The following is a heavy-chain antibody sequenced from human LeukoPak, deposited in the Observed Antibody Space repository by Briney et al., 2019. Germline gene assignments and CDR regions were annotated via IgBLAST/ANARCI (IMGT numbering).Heavy chain of an antibody. CDR2: IKQDGSEK. J-gene: IGHJ4*02. Sequence: GGSLRLSCAASGFTFSSYWMRWVRQAPGKGLEWVANIKQDGSEKYYVDSVKGRFTISRDNAKNSLYLQMNSLRAEDTAVYYCARDGYSYGFRNIDYWGQGTLVTVSS. CDR1: GFTFSSYW. V-gene: IGHV3-7*01. CDR3: ARDGYSYGFRNIDY. D-gene: IGHD5-18*01.